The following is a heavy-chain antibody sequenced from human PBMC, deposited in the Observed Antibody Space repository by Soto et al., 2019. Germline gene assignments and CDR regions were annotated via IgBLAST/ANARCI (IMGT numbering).Heavy chain of an antibody. CDR2: IYYSGTT. CDR3: AISRWAASGWGYFDY. J-gene: IGHJ4*02. Sequence: QVQLQESGPGLVKPSQTLSLSCTVSGGSISSADHYWIWIRQHPGKGLECIGYIYYSGTTYYNPALQNRVDMSVDTSENQFSLNLSSVTAADTAVYYCAISRWAASGWGYFDYWGQGTLVTVSS. CDR1: GGSISSADHY. D-gene: IGHD6-19*01. V-gene: IGHV4-31*03.